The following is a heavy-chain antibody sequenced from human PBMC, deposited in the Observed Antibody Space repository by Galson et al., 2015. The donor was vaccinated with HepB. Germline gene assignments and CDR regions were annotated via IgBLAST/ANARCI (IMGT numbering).Heavy chain of an antibody. Sequence: LRLSCAASGFTFSSYAMSWVRQAPGKGLEWVSTLSTSGGNTYYADSVKGRFTISRDNSRDILYVQMNSLRAEDTAVYYCAKGRSVSETLSPACDYWGQGTLITVSS. V-gene: IGHV3-23*01. CDR3: AKGRSVSETLSPACDY. CDR2: LSTSGGNT. D-gene: IGHD5/OR15-5a*01. CDR1: GFTFSSYA. J-gene: IGHJ4*02.